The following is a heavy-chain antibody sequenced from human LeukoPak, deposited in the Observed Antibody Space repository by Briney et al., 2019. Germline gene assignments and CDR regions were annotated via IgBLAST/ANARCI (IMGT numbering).Heavy chain of an antibody. D-gene: IGHD3-10*01. Sequence: GGSLRLSCAASGFTFSSHWMTWVRQAPGRGLEWVANIKEDGSETFYGDSVKGRFTISRDNAENHLNLQLNTLRPEDTAMYYCARPLFGAISPGYWGQGTLVTVSS. V-gene: IGHV3-7*01. CDR1: GFTFSSHW. CDR2: IKEDGSET. J-gene: IGHJ4*02. CDR3: ARPLFGAISPGY.